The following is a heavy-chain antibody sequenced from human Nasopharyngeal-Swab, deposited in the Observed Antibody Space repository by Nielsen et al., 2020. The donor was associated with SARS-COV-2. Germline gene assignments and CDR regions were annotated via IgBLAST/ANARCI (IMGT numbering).Heavy chain of an antibody. J-gene: IGHJ4*02. Sequence: SETLSLTCTVSGGSISSSSYYWGWIRQPPGKGLEWIGSIYYSGSTYYNPSLKSRVTISVDTSKNQFSLKLSSVTAADTAVYYCARVGVTFRDNEYFDYWGQGILVTVSS. CDR1: GGSISSSSYY. D-gene: IGHD1-26*01. CDR3: ARVGVTFRDNEYFDY. V-gene: IGHV4-39*01. CDR2: IYYSGST.